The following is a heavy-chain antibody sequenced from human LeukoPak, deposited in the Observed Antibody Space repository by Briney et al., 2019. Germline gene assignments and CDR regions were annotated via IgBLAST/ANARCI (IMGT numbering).Heavy chain of an antibody. V-gene: IGHV1-69*13. CDR1: GGTFSSYA. J-gene: IGHJ3*02. D-gene: IGHD3-22*01. CDR2: IIPILGTP. CDR3: AREGPTYYYDSSASGAFDI. Sequence: GASVKVSCKASGGTFSSYAISWVRQAPGQGLEWMGGIIPILGTPNYAQKFQGRVTITADESTSTAYMELSSLRSEDTAVYYCAREGPTYYYDSSASGAFDIWGQGTMVTVSS.